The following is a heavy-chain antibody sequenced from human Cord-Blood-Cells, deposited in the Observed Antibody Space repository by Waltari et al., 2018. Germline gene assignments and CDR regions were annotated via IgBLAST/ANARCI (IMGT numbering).Heavy chain of an antibody. D-gene: IGHD6-13*01. J-gene: IGHJ4*02. CDR3: ASRIAAAGTPDY. CDR1: GGSISSSNW. CDR2: INHSGST. Sequence: QVQLQESGPGLVKPSGTLSLTCAVSGGSISSSNWWSWVRQPPGKGLEWIGEINHSGSTNYNPSLKGRVTISVDKSKNQFSLKLSSVTAADTAVYYCASRIAAAGTPDYWGQGTLVTVSS. V-gene: IGHV4-4*02.